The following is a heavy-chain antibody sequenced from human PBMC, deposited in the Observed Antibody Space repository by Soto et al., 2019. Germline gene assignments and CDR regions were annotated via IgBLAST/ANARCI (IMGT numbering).Heavy chain of an antibody. V-gene: IGHV3-7*01. CDR1: GFTFSSYW. CDR2: IKQDGSEK. J-gene: IGHJ6*03. CDR3: ARDQGAVAHYYYYYMDV. D-gene: IGHD6-19*01. Sequence: GGSLRLSCTASGFTFSSYWMSWVRQAPGKGLEWVANIKQDGSEKYYVDSVKGRFTISRDNAKNSLYLQMNSLRAEDTAVYYCARDQGAVAHYYYYYMDVWGKGTTVTVSS.